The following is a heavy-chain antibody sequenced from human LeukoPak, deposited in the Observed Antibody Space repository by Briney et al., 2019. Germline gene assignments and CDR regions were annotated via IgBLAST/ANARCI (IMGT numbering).Heavy chain of an antibody. D-gene: IGHD3-22*01. V-gene: IGHV4-61*02. CDR2: IYTSGST. CDR1: GASISSGSYY. CDR3: ARTYYDSSGYEGDAFDS. J-gene: IGHJ3*02. Sequence: SETLSLTCTVSGASISSGSYYWSWIRQPAGKGLEWIGRIYTSGSTNYNPSLKSRVTISVDTSKNQFSLKLSSVTAADTAVYYCARTYYDSSGYEGDAFDSWGQGTMVTVSS.